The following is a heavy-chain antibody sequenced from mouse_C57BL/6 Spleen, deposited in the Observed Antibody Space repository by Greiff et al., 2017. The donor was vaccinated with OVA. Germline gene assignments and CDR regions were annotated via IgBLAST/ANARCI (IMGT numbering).Heavy chain of an antibody. CDR1: GYAFSSSW. CDR3: ARIYYYGSSWGYAMDY. D-gene: IGHD1-1*01. J-gene: IGHJ4*01. V-gene: IGHV1-82*01. Sequence: QVQLKQSGPELVKPGASVKISCKASGYAFSSSWMNWVKQRPGKGLEWIGRIYPGDGDTNYNGKFKGKATLTADKSSSTAYMQLSSLTSEDSAVYFCARIYYYGSSWGYAMDYWGQGTSVTVSS. CDR2: IYPGDGDT.